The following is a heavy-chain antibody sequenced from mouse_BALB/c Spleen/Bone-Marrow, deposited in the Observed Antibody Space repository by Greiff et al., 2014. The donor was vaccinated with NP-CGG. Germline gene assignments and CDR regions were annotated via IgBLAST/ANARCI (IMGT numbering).Heavy chain of an antibody. CDR1: GYTFTSFV. Sequence: VQLQQSGPELVKPGASVKMSCKASGYTFTSFVMHWVKQKPGQGLEWIGYINPYNDGTKYNEKFKGKATLTSDKSSNTAYMERSILTAEDSAVYCCAREDYYGPDFDYWGQGTTLTVSS. D-gene: IGHD1-2*01. J-gene: IGHJ2*01. CDR2: INPYNDGT. CDR3: AREDYYGPDFDY. V-gene: IGHV1-14*01.